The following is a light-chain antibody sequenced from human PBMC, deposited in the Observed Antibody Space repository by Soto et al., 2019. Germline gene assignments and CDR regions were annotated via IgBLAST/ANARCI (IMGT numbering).Light chain of an antibody. CDR3: QQTYSTPT. CDR1: QGISSY. V-gene: IGKV1-8*01. Sequence: AIRMTQSPSSLSASTGDRVTITCRASQGISSYLAWYQQKPGEAPKLLIYAASTLYGGVPSRFSGSGSGTDFTLTINSLQPEDFATYYCQQTYSTPTFGQGTKVDI. J-gene: IGKJ1*01. CDR2: AAS.